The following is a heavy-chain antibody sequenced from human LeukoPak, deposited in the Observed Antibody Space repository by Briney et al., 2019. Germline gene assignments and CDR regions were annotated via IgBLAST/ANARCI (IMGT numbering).Heavy chain of an antibody. V-gene: IGHV3-7*01. D-gene: IGHD3-9*01. Sequence: GGSLRLSCVASGFSFSSYTMSWVRQAPGKGLEWVAKMKEDGTDIHYVDSVKGRFTICRDNAKNSLCLQMSSLRAEDTAVYYCARGGARYLDSWGQGTLVTVSS. J-gene: IGHJ5*02. CDR2: MKEDGTDI. CDR3: ARGGARYLDS. CDR1: GFSFSSYT.